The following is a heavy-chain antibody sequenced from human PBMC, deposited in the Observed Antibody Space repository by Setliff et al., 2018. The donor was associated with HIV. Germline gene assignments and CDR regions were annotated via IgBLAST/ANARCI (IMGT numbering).Heavy chain of an antibody. J-gene: IGHJ4*02. CDR3: AREVLLGDTSFPNN. V-gene: IGHV7-4-1*02. Sequence: ASVKVSCKTSGYIFTDDAMNWVRQAPGQGLEWMGWIDTNSGNPTYAEDFTGRFVLTVDSSVSTAYLQINDLEIEDTAIYFCAREVLLGDTSFPNNWGQGTLVTVSS. CDR2: IDTNSGNP. CDR1: GYIFTDDA. D-gene: IGHD3-16*01.